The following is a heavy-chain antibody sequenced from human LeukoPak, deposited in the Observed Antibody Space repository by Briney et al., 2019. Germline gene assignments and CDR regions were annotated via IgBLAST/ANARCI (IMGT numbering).Heavy chain of an antibody. CDR3: ARDQRNSGSYRFEY. Sequence: GASVKVSCKTSGYIFSGYGICWVRQAPGQGLEWMGWITGNNGNTNYAPSLQGRVTMTTDTSTSTAYMELTSLRSDDTAVYYCARDQRNSGSYRFEYWGQGTLVTVSS. V-gene: IGHV1-18*01. J-gene: IGHJ4*02. CDR1: GYIFSGYG. D-gene: IGHD1-26*01. CDR2: ITGNNGNT.